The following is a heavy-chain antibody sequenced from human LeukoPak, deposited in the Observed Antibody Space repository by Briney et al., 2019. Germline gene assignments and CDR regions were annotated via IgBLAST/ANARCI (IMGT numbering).Heavy chain of an antibody. V-gene: IGHV3-9*01. Sequence: GGSLRLSCAASGFTFDDYAMHWVRRAPGKGLEWVSGISWNSGSIGYADSVKGRFTISRDNANNSLYLQMNSLRAEDTALYYCAKDYRGWYFSFGMDVWAKGPRSPSP. J-gene: IGHJ6*02. CDR3: AKDYRGWYFSFGMDV. CDR1: GFTFDDYA. D-gene: IGHD6-19*01. CDR2: ISWNSGSI.